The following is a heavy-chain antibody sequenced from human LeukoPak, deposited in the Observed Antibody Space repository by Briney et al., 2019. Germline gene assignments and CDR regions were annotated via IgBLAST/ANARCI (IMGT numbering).Heavy chain of an antibody. CDR1: GYTFTGYY. D-gene: IGHD3-3*01. V-gene: IGHV1-2*02. Sequence: ASVKVSCKASGYTFTGYYMHWVRQAPGQGLEWMGWINPNSGGTNYAQKFQGRVTMTRDTSISTAYMELSRLRSDDTAVYYCAGSRIFGVVDYYYYGMDVWGQGTTVTVSS. CDR2: INPNSGGT. CDR3: AGSRIFGVVDYYYYGMDV. J-gene: IGHJ6*02.